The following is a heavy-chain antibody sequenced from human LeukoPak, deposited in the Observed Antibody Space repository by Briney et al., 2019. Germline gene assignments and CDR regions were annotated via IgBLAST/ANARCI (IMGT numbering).Heavy chain of an antibody. D-gene: IGHD5-24*01. J-gene: IGHJ5*02. CDR3: ARESIEMATITSSWFDP. Sequence: ASVNVSCKASGYTFTGYYMHWVRQAPGQGLEWMGWINPNSGDTNYAQKLQGRLTMTRDTSLSTAYMELSRLRSDDTAVYYCARESIEMATITSSWFDPWGQGTLVTVSS. V-gene: IGHV1-2*02. CDR1: GYTFTGYY. CDR2: INPNSGDT.